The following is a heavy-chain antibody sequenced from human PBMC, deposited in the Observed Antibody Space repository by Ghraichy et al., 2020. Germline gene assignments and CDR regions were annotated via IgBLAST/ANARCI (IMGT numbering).Heavy chain of an antibody. CDR3: ARAGGGYYDY. CDR2: TYYRSQWHF. CDR1: GDDVSRDTAT. D-gene: IGHD3-16*01. V-gene: IGHV6-1*01. J-gene: IGHJ4*02. Sequence: SQTLSLTCAISGDDVSRDTATWNWLRHSPSRGLEWLGKTYYRSQWHFEYATSVEGRISVSPDTSKNQFGMQLKSVTPEDTATYYCARAGGGYYDYWGLGSLVTFTS.